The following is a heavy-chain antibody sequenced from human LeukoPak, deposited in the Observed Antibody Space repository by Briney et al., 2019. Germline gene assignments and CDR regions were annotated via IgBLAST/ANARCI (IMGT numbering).Heavy chain of an antibody. CDR1: GGSFSGYY. CDR2: INHSGSI. CDR3: ARGALGYCSSTSCRQNYYYYGMDV. V-gene: IGHV4-34*01. Sequence: PSETLSLTCAVYGGSFSGYYWSWIRQPPGKGLEWIGEINHSGSINYNPSLKSRVTISVDTSKNQFSLKLSSVTAADTAVYYCARGALGYCSSTSCRQNYYYYGMDVWGQGTTVTVSS. D-gene: IGHD2-2*01. J-gene: IGHJ6*02.